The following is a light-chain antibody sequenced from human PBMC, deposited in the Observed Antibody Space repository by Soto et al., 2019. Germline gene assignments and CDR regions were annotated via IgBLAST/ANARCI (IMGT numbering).Light chain of an antibody. CDR3: QQYSHWPRT. CDR2: GAY. V-gene: IGKV3-15*01. J-gene: IGKJ1*01. CDR1: QSVGNN. Sequence: EIVMTQSPATLSVSPWERTTLSCRASQSVGNNLAWYQQKPGQAPRLLIYGAYTRATGIPARFSGSGSGTDFTLTISSLQSEDFAAYYCQQYSHWPRTFGQGTKVDIK.